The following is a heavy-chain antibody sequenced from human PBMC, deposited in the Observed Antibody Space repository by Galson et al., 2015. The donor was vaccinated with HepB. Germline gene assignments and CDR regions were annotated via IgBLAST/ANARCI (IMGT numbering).Heavy chain of an antibody. CDR3: ARDYGGKGIPLDY. CDR2: TYYRSKWYN. D-gene: IGHD4-23*01. Sequence: CAISGDSVSSNSAAWNWIRQSPSRGLEWLGRTYYRSKWYNDYAASVKSRITINPDTSKNQFTLQLNSVTPEDTAVYYCARDYGGKGIPLDYWGQGTLVTVSS. J-gene: IGHJ4*02. V-gene: IGHV6-1*01. CDR1: GDSVSSNSAA.